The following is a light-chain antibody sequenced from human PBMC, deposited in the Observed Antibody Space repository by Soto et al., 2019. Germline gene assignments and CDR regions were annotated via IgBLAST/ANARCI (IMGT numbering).Light chain of an antibody. CDR3: QQRSNWPPLLT. CDR2: EAS. J-gene: IGKJ4*01. V-gene: IGKV3-11*01. Sequence: EIVLTQSPATLSLSPGERATLSCRASQSVGNNLAWYQQKPGQAPGLLIYEASTRATGIPARFSGSGSGTDFTLTISSLEPEDFAVYYCQQRSNWPPLLTFGGGTKVDIK. CDR1: QSVGNN.